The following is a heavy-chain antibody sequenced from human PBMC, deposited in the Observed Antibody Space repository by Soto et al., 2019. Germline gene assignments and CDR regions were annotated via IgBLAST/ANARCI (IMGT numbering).Heavy chain of an antibody. CDR3: ARDRPLGVAGDWYFDL. Sequence: ASAKVCCHASGYTFTSCVISSVRQAPGQGLEWMGWISAYNGNTNYAQKLQGRVTMTTDTSTSTAYMELRSLRSDDTAVYYCARDRPLGVAGDWYFDLWGRGTLVTVSS. V-gene: IGHV1-18*01. CDR1: GYTFTSCV. CDR2: ISAYNGNT. D-gene: IGHD6-19*01. J-gene: IGHJ2*01.